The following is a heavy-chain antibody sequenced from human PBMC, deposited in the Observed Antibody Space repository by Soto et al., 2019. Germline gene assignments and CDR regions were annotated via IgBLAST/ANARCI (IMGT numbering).Heavy chain of an antibody. CDR1: GGSLSRSKYF. CDR3: ARRYGWLYFDY. V-gene: IGHV4-39*01. D-gene: IGHD6-19*01. Sequence: SENLFLPCTVSGGSLSRSKYFLGRVRQPPGKGLEWIGTIFYSGSTYYNPSLKSRVTISVDTSKNQFSLRLISVTAADTALYYCARRYGWLYFDYWGQGSLVTVSS. CDR2: IFYSGST. J-gene: IGHJ4*02.